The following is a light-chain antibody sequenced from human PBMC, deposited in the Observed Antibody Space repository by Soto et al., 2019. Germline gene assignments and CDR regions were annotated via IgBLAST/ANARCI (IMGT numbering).Light chain of an antibody. CDR2: GAS. CDR3: QQYNNWPPYT. CDR1: QSVSIY. V-gene: IGKV3-15*01. Sequence: IVLAQSPATLSLSPWERATLSCRASQSVSIYLAWYQQKPGQAPRLLIYGASTRATGIPARFSGTGSGTEFTLTISSLQSEDFAIYYCQQYNNWPPYTFGQGTRLEIK. J-gene: IGKJ5*01.